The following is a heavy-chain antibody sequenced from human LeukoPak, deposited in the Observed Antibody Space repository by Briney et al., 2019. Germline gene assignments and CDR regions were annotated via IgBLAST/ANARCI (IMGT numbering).Heavy chain of an antibody. CDR3: ATLREVAAAFDY. V-gene: IGHV1-24*01. CDR2: FDPEDGET. J-gene: IGHJ4*02. CDR1: GYTLTELS. Sequence: ASVKVSCTVSGYTLTELSMHWVRQAPGKGLEWMGGFDPEDGETIYAQKFQGRVTMTEDTSTDTAYMELSSLRSEDTAVYYCATLREVAAAFDYWGQGTLVTVSS. D-gene: IGHD6-13*01.